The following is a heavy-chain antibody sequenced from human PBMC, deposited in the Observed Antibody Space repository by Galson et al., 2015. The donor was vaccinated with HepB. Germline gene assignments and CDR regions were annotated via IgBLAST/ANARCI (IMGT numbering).Heavy chain of an antibody. CDR2: IIPILGIA. CDR3: ARGGMITFGGVIGNNWFDP. D-gene: IGHD3-16*02. CDR1: GGTFSSYA. V-gene: IGHV1-69*04. Sequence: SVKVSCKASGGTFSSYAISWVRQAPGQGLEWMGRIIPILGIANYAQKFQGRVTITADKSTSTAYMELSSLRSEDTAVYYCARGGMITFGGVIGNNWFDPWGQGTLVTVSS. J-gene: IGHJ5*02.